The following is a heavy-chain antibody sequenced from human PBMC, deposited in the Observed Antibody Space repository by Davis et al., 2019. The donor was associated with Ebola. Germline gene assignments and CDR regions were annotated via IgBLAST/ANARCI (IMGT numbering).Heavy chain of an antibody. V-gene: IGHV3-33*01. J-gene: IGHJ6*02. CDR1: GFTFSSYG. Sequence: GESLKISCAASGFTFSSYGMHWVRQAPGKGLEWVAVIWYDGSNKYYADSVKGRFTISRDNSKNTLYLQMNSLRAEDTAVYYCARDKGRVYQLLYYYYYGMDVWGQGTTVTVSS. CDR2: IWYDGSNK. D-gene: IGHD6-19*01. CDR3: ARDKGRVYQLLYYYYYGMDV.